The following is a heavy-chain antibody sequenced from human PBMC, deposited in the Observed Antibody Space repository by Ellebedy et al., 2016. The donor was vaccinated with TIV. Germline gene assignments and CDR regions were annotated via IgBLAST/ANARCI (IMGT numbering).Heavy chain of an antibody. CDR1: GYTFTSYG. CDR3: AGPYSGYRRYGMDV. V-gene: IGHV1-18*01. CDR2: ISAYNGNT. Sequence: ASVKVSCXASGYTFTSYGISWVRQAPGQGLEWMGWISAYNGNTNYAQKLQGRVTMTTDTSTSTAYMELRSLRSDDTAVYYCAGPYSGYRRYGMDVWGQGTTVTVSS. J-gene: IGHJ6*02. D-gene: IGHD5-12*01.